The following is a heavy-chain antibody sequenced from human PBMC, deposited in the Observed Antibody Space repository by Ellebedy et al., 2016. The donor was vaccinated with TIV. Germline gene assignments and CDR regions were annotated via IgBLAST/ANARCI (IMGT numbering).Heavy chain of an antibody. CDR1: GFTFSSYG. CDR2: IWYDGSNK. D-gene: IGHD2-15*01. V-gene: IGHV3-33*01. J-gene: IGHJ4*02. Sequence: GESLKISCAASGFTFSSYGIHWVRQAPGKGLEWVAVIWYDGSNKYYADSVKGRFTISRDNSKNTLYLQMNSLRAEDTAVYYCARRGYCSGGSCASVPFDYWGQGTLVTVSS. CDR3: ARRGYCSGGSCASVPFDY.